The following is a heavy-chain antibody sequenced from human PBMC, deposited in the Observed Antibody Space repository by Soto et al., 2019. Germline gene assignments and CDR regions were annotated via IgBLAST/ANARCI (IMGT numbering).Heavy chain of an antibody. Sequence: QITLKESGPTLVKPTQTLTLTCTFSGFSLTTSGVGVGWIRQPPGKALEWLALIYWDDDKRYSPSLKSSLTTTXDXXTIQVVVPLTNMDPPDTAIHFCAHRTTTLTWWFDPGGQGPLVTVSS. CDR1: GFSLTTSGVG. D-gene: IGHD4-17*01. CDR3: AHRTTTLTWWFDP. J-gene: IGHJ5*02. CDR2: IYWDDDK. V-gene: IGHV2-5*02.